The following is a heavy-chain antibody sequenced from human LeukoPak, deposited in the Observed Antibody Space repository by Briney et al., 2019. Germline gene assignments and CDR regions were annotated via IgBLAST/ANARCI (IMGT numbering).Heavy chain of an antibody. CDR2: IKTSTGNP. V-gene: IGHV7-4-1*02. Sequence: GASVKVSCKDSGYIFTNYAMNWVRQAPGQGLEWMGYIKTSTGNPTYAQGFTGRFVFSLDTSVSTAYLQINNLKTEDTAVYYCARDQDVMVRGDVWGQGTMVTVSS. J-gene: IGHJ3*01. CDR1: GYIFTNYA. D-gene: IGHD3-10*01. CDR3: ARDQDVMVRGDV.